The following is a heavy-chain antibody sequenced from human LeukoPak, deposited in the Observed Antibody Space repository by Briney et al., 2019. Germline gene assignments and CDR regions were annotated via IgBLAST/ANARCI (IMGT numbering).Heavy chain of an antibody. CDR1: GFTFSSYG. D-gene: IGHD1-1*01. CDR2: IRYDGSNK. CDR3: ARDMVQDI. J-gene: IGHJ3*02. V-gene: IGHV3-33*01. Sequence: PGRSLRLSCAASGFTFSSYGMHWVRQAPGKGLEWVAVIRYDGSNKYYADSVKGRFTISRDNSKNTLYLQMNSLRAEDTAVYYCARDMVQDIWGQGTMVTVSS.